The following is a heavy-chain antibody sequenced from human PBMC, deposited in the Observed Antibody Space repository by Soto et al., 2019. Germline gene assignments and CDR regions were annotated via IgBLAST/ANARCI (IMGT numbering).Heavy chain of an antibody. Sequence: QVQLVQSGAEVKKPGASVKVSCKASGYTFTSYAMHWVRQAPGQRLEWMGWINAGNGNTKYSQKFQGRVTITRDTSASTAYMELSSLRSEDTAVYYCAREYEPAHDDYIYFGGVTVYNWFDPWGQGTLVIVSS. CDR3: AREYEPAHDDYIYFGGVTVYNWFDP. D-gene: IGHD4-17*01. V-gene: IGHV1-3*01. CDR1: GYTFTSYA. CDR2: INAGNGNT. J-gene: IGHJ5*02.